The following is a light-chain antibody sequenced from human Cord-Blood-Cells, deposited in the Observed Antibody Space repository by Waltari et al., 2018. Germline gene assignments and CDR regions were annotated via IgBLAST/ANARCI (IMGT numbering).Light chain of an antibody. CDR3: QQYNNWPPLT. V-gene: IGKV3-15*01. CDR1: QSVSSN. CDR2: GAY. J-gene: IGKJ4*01. Sequence: EIVMTQSPATLSVSPGERATLSCRASQSVSSNLAWYQQNPGQAPRLLIYGAYTRATGIPARFSGSGSGTEFTLTISSLQSEDFAVYYCQQYNNWPPLTFGGGTKVEIK.